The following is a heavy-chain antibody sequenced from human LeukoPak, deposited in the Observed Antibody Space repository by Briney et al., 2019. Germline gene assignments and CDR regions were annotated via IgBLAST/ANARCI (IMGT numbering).Heavy chain of an antibody. CDR2: IRFDGSNQ. CDR1: GFTFRSFG. J-gene: IGHJ4*02. Sequence: GGSLRLSCAASGFTFRSFGMHFVRQAPGKGLEWVAFIRFDGSNQYYTDSVKGRFTMSRDNSNNTLYLQMNNLRGDDTAVYFCAKGYGESHFDSWGQGNLVTVSS. CDR3: AKGYGESHFDS. V-gene: IGHV3-30*02. D-gene: IGHD5-18*01.